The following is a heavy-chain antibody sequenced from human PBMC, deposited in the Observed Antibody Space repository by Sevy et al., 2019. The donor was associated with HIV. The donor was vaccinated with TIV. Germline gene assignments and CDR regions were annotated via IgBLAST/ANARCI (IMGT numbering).Heavy chain of an antibody. V-gene: IGHV3-48*03. J-gene: IGHJ6*02. CDR2: IYASGSPI. CDR3: ARKVGYYYYYGMDV. Sequence: GGSLGLSCEGSGFTFRSYEMNWVRQAPGKGLEWISYIYASGSPIYYSDSVRGRFTISRDDAKNSLYLQMDDLRVDDTATYYCARKVGYYYYYGMDVWGQGTTVTVSS. CDR1: GFTFRSYE.